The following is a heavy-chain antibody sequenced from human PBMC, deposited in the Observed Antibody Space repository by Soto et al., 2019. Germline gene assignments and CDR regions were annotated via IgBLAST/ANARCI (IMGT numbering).Heavy chain of an antibody. CDR3: ARGGLYCTNGVCYTGLDY. V-gene: IGHV1-8*01. J-gene: IGHJ4*02. D-gene: IGHD2-8*01. CDR2: MNPNSGNT. Sequence: ASVKVSCKASGYTFTSYDINWVRQATGQGLEWMGWMNPNSGNTGYAQKFQGRVTMTRNTSISTAYMELSSLRSEDTAVYYCARGGLYCTNGVCYTGLDYWGQGTLVTAPQ. CDR1: GYTFTSYD.